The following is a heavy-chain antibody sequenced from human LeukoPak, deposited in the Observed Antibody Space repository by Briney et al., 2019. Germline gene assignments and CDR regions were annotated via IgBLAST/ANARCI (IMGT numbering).Heavy chain of an antibody. J-gene: IGHJ5*02. CDR1: GHTFTNYY. D-gene: IGHD6-19*01. CDR3: ARVGDSSNSWFDP. CDR2: INPSGGSN. Sequence: ASVTVSCKASGHTFTNYYIHWMRQAPGQGLEWMGIINPSGGSNSNAQNFQGRVTMTRDTSTRTVYMEMSSLRYEDTAVYYCARVGDSSNSWFDPWGQGTLVTVSS. V-gene: IGHV1-46*01.